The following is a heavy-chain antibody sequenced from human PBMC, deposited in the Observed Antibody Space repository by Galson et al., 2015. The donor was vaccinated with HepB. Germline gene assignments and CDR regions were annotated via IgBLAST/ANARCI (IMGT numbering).Heavy chain of an antibody. D-gene: IGHD3-22*01. CDR1: GFSLSTSGVG. CDR3: AHRRPLDYYDSSGEALDL. CDR2: IYWDDDK. V-gene: IGHV2-5*02. J-gene: IGHJ3*01. Sequence: PALVKPTQTLTLTCTFSGFSLSTSGVGVGWIRQPPGKALEWLALIYWDDDKRYSPSLKSRLTITKDTSKNQVVLTMTNMDPVNTATYYCAHRRPLDYYDSSGEALDLWGQGTMVTVSS.